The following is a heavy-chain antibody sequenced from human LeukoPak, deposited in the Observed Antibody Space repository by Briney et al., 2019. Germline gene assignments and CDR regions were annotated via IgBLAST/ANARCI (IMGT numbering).Heavy chain of an antibody. CDR2: ISGSGDKT. CDR1: GFTFSSYA. D-gene: IGHD1-26*01. V-gene: IGHV3-23*01. J-gene: IGHJ4*02. Sequence: GGSLRLSCAASGFTFSSYAMSWVRQAPGKRLEWVSAISGSGDKTYYADSVKGRFTISRDNSRFTVHLQMNSLRGEDTAVYYCVKERPGKAYADFWGQGTLVTVSS. CDR3: VKERPGKAYADF.